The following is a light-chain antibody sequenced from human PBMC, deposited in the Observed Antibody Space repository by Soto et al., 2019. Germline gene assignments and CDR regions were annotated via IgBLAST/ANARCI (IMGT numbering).Light chain of an antibody. J-gene: IGLJ2*01. CDR3: QSADSSGTYVI. CDR2: KDR. Sequence: SYELTQPPSVSVSPGQTARITCSGDALPKQYGHWYQQKPGQAPVLVIYKDRERPSGIPERFSGSSSETTVTLTISGGQAEDEADYYCQSADSSGTYVIFGGGTKLTVL. CDR1: ALPKQY. V-gene: IGLV3-25*02.